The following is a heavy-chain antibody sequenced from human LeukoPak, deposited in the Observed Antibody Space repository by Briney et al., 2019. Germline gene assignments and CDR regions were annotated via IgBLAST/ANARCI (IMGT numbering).Heavy chain of an antibody. J-gene: IGHJ4*02. CDR1: AVSIGSSNYY. V-gene: IGHV4-39*07. CDR2: IYYTGNT. Sequence: SETLSLTCTVSAVSIGSSNYYWGWIRQPPGKGLEWIGSIYYTGNTYYNPSLKSRVTISVDTSKNQFSLKLSSVTAADTAVYYCASVDKSSGTTLGGSFDYWGQGTLVTVSS. D-gene: IGHD3-16*01. CDR3: ASVDKSSGTTLGGSFDY.